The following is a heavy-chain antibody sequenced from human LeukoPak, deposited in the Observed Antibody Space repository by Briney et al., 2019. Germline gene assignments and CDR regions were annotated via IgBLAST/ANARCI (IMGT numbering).Heavy chain of an antibody. V-gene: IGHV3-23*01. Sequence: GGSLRLSCVVSGFTFSTYAMSWVRQAPGRGLEWVSGISGGGSSSRYADSVKGRSTISRDNSRNTLFLQMNSLRAEDTALYYCAKRMATSRYYLDYWGQGTLVTVSS. CDR3: AKRMATSRYYLDY. CDR2: ISGGGSSS. J-gene: IGHJ4*02. CDR1: GFTFSTYA. D-gene: IGHD5-12*01.